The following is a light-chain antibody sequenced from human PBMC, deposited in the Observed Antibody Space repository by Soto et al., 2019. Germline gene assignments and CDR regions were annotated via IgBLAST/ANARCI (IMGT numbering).Light chain of an antibody. CDR1: SGYSNYK. J-gene: IGLJ2*01. CDR2: VGTGGIVG. CDR3: GADHGSGSNFLVV. Sequence: QPVLTQPPSASASLGASVTLTCTLSSGYSNYKVDWYQQRPGKGPRFVMRVGTGGIVGSKGDGIPDRFSVLGSGLNRYLTIKNIQEEDESDYHCGADHGSGSNFLVVFGGGTKLPVL. V-gene: IGLV9-49*01.